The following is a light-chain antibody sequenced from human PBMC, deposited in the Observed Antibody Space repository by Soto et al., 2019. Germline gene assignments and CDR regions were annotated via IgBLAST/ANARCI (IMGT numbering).Light chain of an antibody. CDR1: QGVSGY. Sequence: DIQMTQSPSSLSASVGDRVTITCRASQGVSGYLLWYQQRQGRAPILLIYSASNLLSGVPSRFSGSGSGTNFTLTISSLQPEDFATYYCQQSYRTPHTFGQGTRLETK. CDR2: SAS. J-gene: IGKJ2*01. CDR3: QQSYRTPHT. V-gene: IGKV1-39*01.